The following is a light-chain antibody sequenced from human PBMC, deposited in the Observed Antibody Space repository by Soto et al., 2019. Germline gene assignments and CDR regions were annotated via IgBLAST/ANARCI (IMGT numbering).Light chain of an antibody. CDR1: QSVSSNF. CDR2: GAS. J-gene: IGKJ1*01. CDR3: QQYGSSPT. V-gene: IGKV3-20*01. Sequence: EIVLTQSPGTLSLSPGERATLSCRGSQSVSSNFLAWYQRKPGQAPRLLIYGASSRATGVPDRFRGSVSGTDFTLTITRLEPEDFAVYYCQQYGSSPTFGQGTKVEIK.